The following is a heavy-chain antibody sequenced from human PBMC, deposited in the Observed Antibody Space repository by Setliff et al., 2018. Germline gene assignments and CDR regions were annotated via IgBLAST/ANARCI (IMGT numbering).Heavy chain of an antibody. CDR3: ATGFLRYDILTGYYQRPHYFEY. CDR1: GSTVTESS. CDR2: FDPEDGER. J-gene: IGHJ4*02. V-gene: IGHV1-24*01. D-gene: IGHD3-9*01. Sequence: DSVKVSCKVSGSTVTESSMHWVRQAPGKGLEWMGGFDPEDGERIYAQHFQGRLTMTEDTSTDTAYMELSSLRSEDTAVYYCATGFLRYDILTGYYQRPHYFEYWGQGTLVTVSS.